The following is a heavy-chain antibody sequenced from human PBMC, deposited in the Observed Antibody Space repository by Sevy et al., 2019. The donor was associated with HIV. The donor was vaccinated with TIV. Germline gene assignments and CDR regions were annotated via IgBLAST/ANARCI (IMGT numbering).Heavy chain of an antibody. CDR3: TTKGGFWSGYQYFDY. V-gene: IGHV3-15*01. J-gene: IGHJ4*02. Sequence: GGSLRLSCAASGFTFNKAWMTWVRQAPGKGLEWVGRIKSNGDGGTTDYTAPVKGRFTISRDDSKITLYLQMNSLKTEDTAVYYCTTKGGFWSGYQYFDYWGQGTLVTVSS. D-gene: IGHD3-3*01. CDR2: IKSNGDGGTT. CDR1: GFTFNKAW.